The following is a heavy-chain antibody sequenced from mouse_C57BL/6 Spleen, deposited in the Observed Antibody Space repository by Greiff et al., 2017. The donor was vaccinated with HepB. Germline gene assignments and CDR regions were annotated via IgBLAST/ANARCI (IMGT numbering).Heavy chain of an antibody. CDR2: IRLKSDNYAT. D-gene: IGHD1-1*01. Sequence: EVQLVESGGGLVQPGGSMKLSCVASGFTFSNYWMNWVRQSPEKGLEWVAQIRLKSDNYATHYAESVKGRFTISRDDSKSSVYLQMNNLRAEDTGIYYCTFITTVVEGDYWGQGTTLTVSS. V-gene: IGHV6-3*01. CDR1: GFTFSNYW. J-gene: IGHJ2*01. CDR3: TFITTVVEGDY.